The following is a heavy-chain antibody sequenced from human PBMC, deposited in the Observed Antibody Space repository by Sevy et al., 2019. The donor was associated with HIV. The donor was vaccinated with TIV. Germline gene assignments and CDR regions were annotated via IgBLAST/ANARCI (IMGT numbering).Heavy chain of an antibody. D-gene: IGHD3-9*01. CDR1: GYTLTEFS. CDR3: ATDTTGYQSALDY. CDR2: FDPGDGDAET. V-gene: IGHV1-24*01. J-gene: IGHJ4*02. Sequence: ASVKVSCKVSGYTLTEFSIHWVRQAPGKGLEWMGCFDPGDGDAETPYAQKFRDRLTMTSDTSTDTFYMELSSLRSEDTAVYYCATDTTGYQSALDYWGQGTLVTVSS.